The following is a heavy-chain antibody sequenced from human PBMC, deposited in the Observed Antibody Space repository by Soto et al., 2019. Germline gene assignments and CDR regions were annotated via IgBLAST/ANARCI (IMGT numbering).Heavy chain of an antibody. V-gene: IGHV4-30-4*01. CDR2: IFYSGTT. J-gene: IGHJ5*02. CDR1: GGSISSGDDY. Sequence: LSLTCTVSGGSISSGDDYWNWIRQPPGKGLEWIGYIFYSGTTSYNPSLKSRITISVDTSKNQFSLKLSSVTAADTAVYYCAKGGDWFGPWGQGTLVTVSS. CDR3: AKGGDWFGP.